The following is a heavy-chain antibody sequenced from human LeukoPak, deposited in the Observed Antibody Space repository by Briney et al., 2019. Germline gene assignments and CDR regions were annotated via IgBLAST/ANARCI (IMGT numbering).Heavy chain of an antibody. CDR3: ARTYYDFWSGYQPSNWFDP. J-gene: IGHJ5*02. CDR2: INPNRGGP. V-gene: IGHV1-2*02. CDR1: GYTFTGYY. D-gene: IGHD3-3*01. Sequence: SVTVSCKPSGYTFTGYYLHWVRPPPGQGLAWMEWINPNRGGPNYAQKFQGRVTMTRDTPISTAYMELSRLRSDDTAVYYCARTYYDFWSGYQPSNWFDPWGQGTLVTVPS.